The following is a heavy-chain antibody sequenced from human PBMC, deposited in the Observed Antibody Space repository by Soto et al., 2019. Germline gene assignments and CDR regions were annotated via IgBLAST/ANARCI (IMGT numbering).Heavy chain of an antibody. CDR3: ARDRIQLRLGKYSFNGMDV. Sequence: QVQLVQSGAEMRKPGSSLRGSCKASGGTFSDYAFSWVRQAPGQGLEWMGGIVPRFGSPNYAQKFGGRVTITADTSSSTVYMALSSLRFDDTAVYFCARDRIQLRLGKYSFNGMDVWGQGITIIVSS. CDR1: GGTFSDYA. V-gene: IGHV1-69*06. CDR2: IVPRFGSP. J-gene: IGHJ6*02. D-gene: IGHD3-16*01.